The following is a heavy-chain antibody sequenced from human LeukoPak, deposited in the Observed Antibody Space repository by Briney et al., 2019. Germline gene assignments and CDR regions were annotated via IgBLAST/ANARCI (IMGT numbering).Heavy chain of an antibody. Sequence: SETLSLTCAVYGGSFSGYYWSWIRQPPGKGLEWIGEINHSGSTNYNPSLKSRVTISVDTSKNQFSLKLSSVAAADTAVYYCARRSPSGYYRRFDPWGQGTLVTVSS. CDR1: GGSFSGYY. D-gene: IGHD3-22*01. V-gene: IGHV4-34*01. CDR3: ARRSPSGYYRRFDP. CDR2: INHSGST. J-gene: IGHJ5*02.